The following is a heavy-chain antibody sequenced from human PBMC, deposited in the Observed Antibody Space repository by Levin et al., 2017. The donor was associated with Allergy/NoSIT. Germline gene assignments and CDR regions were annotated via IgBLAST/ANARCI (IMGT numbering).Heavy chain of an antibody. CDR1: GFTFSSYA. V-gene: IGHV3-23*01. CDR3: AKDDSGYDSWGGPFDY. J-gene: IGHJ4*02. CDR2: ISDSGGYT. D-gene: IGHD5-12*01. Sequence: QPGGSLRLSCAASGFTFSSYAMSWVRQAPGKGLEWVSAISDSGGYTYHADSVKGRFTISRDNSKNTLYLQMNSLRAEDTAVYYCAKDDSGYDSWGGPFDYWGQGTLVTVSS.